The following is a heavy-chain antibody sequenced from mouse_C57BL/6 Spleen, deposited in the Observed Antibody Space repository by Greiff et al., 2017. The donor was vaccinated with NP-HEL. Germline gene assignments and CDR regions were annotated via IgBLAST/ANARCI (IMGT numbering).Heavy chain of an antibody. CDR2: IDPETGGT. J-gene: IGHJ2*01. D-gene: IGHD1-1*01. CDR1: GYTFTDYE. CDR3: TKGGPTVVYFDY. Sequence: QVQLQQSGAELVRPGASVTLSCKASGYTFTDYEMHWVKQTPVHGLEWIGAIDPETGGTAYNQKFKGKAILTADKSSSTAYMELRSLTSEDSAVYYCTKGGPTVVYFDYWGQGTTLTVSS. V-gene: IGHV1-15*01.